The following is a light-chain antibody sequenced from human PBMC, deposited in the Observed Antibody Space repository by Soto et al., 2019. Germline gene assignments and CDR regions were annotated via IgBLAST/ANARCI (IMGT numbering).Light chain of an antibody. Sequence: DIQLTQSPSFLSASVGDRVTITCRASQGINNYLAWYQQQAGKAPKLLIYGASTLQSGVPSRFSGSGSGTKFTLTITTLQPEDFATYYCQHHDSYPLTFGGGTKVEIK. CDR3: QHHDSYPLT. CDR1: QGINNY. J-gene: IGKJ4*01. V-gene: IGKV1-9*01. CDR2: GAS.